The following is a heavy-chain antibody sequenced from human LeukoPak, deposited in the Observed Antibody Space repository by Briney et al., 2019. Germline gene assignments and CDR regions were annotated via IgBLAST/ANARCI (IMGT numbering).Heavy chain of an antibody. J-gene: IGHJ3*02. CDR1: GGSIRSSYYY. CDR2: IYDSGST. D-gene: IGHD1-26*01. CDR3: ARVVGAYDAFDI. Sequence: PSETLSLTCTVSGGSIRSSYYYWGWIRQPPGKGLEWIGSIYDSGSTYYNPSLKSRVTISVDTSKNQFSLKLSSVTAADTAVYYCARVVGAYDAFDIWGQGTMVTVSS. V-gene: IGHV4-39*01.